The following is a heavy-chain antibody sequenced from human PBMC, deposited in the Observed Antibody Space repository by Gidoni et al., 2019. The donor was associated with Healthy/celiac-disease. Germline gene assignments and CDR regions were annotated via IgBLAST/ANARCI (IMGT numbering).Heavy chain of an antibody. CDR2: ISAYNGNT. CDR1: GHTFTSYG. V-gene: IGHV1-18*04. Sequence: QVQLVQSGAEVKKPGASVKVPCKAAGHTFTSYGISWVRQAPGQGLEWIGWISAYNGNTNYAQKLQGRVTMTTDTSTSTAYMELRSLRSDDTAVYYCAREGMVRGVIYFDYWGQGTLVTVSA. D-gene: IGHD3-10*01. CDR3: AREGMVRGVIYFDY. J-gene: IGHJ4*02.